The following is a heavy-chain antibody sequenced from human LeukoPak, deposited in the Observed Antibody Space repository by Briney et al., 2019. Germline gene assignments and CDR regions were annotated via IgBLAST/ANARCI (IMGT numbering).Heavy chain of an antibody. Sequence: SETLSLTCTVADGSISSSNYYWGWIRQPPGMGLEWIGSIYDSGSAYYHPSLKSRGTISIDTSKNQLSLQMSSVTAADTDVYYCARRGITTRPAFDIWGPGKMVVVSS. CDR3: ARRGITTRPAFDI. CDR1: DGSISSSNYY. D-gene: IGHD1-14*01. J-gene: IGHJ3*02. V-gene: IGHV4-39*01. CDR2: IYDSGSA.